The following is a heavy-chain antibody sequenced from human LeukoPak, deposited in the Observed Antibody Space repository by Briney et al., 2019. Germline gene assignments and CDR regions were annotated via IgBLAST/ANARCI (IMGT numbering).Heavy chain of an antibody. J-gene: IGHJ4*02. CDR3: ARDYPQCQLRPFDY. CDR1: GFTFSDYY. Sequence: GGSLRLSCAASGFTFSDYYMSWIRQAPGKGLEWVSYISSSGSTIYYADSVKGRFTISRDNAKNSLYLQMNSLRAEDTAVYYCARDYPQCQLRPFDYWGQGTLVTVSS. V-gene: IGHV3-11*04. CDR2: ISSSGSTI. D-gene: IGHD2-2*01.